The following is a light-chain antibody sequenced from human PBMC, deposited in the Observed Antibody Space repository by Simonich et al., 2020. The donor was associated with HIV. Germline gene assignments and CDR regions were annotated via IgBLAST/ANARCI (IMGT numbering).Light chain of an antibody. V-gene: IGLV4-69*01. CDR3: QTWGTGIQV. J-gene: IGLJ3*02. Sequence: QLVLTQSPSPSSSLGPSVNLTCTLSRGHSSYAIEWHQQQPEKGPRYLMKLNSDGSHSKGDGIPDRFSGSSSGAERYLTISSLQSEDEADYYCQTWGTGIQVFGGGTKLTVL. CDR2: LNSDGSH. CDR1: RGHSSYA.